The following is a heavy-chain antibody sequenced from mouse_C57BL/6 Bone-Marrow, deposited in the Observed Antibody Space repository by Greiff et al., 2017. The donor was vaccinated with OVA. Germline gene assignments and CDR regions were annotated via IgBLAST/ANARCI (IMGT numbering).Heavy chain of an antibody. CDR2: IFPGSGST. J-gene: IGHJ2*01. D-gene: IGHD2-1*01. V-gene: IGHV1-75*01. CDR1: GYTFTDYY. CDR3: ARVYYGNPYYFDY. Sequence: VKLMESGPELVKPGASVKISCKASGYTFTDYYINWVKQRPGQGLEWIGWIFPGSGSTYYNEKFKGKATLTVDKSSSTAYMLLSSLTSEDSAVYFCARVYYGNPYYFDYWGQGTTLTVSS.